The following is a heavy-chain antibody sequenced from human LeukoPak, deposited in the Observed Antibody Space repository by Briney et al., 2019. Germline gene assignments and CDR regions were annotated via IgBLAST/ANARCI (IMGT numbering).Heavy chain of an antibody. CDR1: GYSFTSYW. V-gene: IGHV5-51*01. CDR3: ARLTPPGPYYYYYYMDV. J-gene: IGHJ6*03. CDR2: IYPGDPDT. Sequence: GESLKISCKGSGYSFTSYWIGWVRQMPGKGLEWMGIIYPGDPDTRYSPSFQGQVTISADKSISTAYLQWSSLKASDTAMYYCARLTPPGPYYYYYYMDVWGKGTTVTVSS. D-gene: IGHD1-14*01.